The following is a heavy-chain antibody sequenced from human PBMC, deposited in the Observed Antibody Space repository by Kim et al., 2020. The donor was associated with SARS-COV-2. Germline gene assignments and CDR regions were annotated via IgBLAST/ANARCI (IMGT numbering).Heavy chain of an antibody. CDR3: ARGGRYGSGSYFAY. CDR1: GGSISSGGYY. J-gene: IGHJ4*02. Sequence: SETLSLTCTVSGGSISSGGYYWSWIRQHPGKGLEWIGYIYYSGSTYYNPSLKSRVTISVDTSKNQFSLKLSSVTAADTAVYYCARGGRYGSGSYFAYWGQGTLVTVSS. CDR2: IYYSGST. D-gene: IGHD3-10*01. V-gene: IGHV4-31*03.